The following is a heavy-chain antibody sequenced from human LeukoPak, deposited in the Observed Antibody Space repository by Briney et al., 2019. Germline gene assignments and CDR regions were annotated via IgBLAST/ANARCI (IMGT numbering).Heavy chain of an antibody. CDR2: INPNSGGT. J-gene: IGHJ5*02. CDR1: GYTFTSYG. CDR3: ARDISDYGDFPPLAFDP. V-gene: IGHV1-2*02. D-gene: IGHD4-17*01. Sequence: ASVKVSCKASGYTFTSYGISWVRQAPGQGLEWMGWINPNSGGTNYAQKFQGRVTMTRDTSISTAYMELSRLRSDDTAVYYCARDISDYGDFPPLAFDPWGQGTLVTVSS.